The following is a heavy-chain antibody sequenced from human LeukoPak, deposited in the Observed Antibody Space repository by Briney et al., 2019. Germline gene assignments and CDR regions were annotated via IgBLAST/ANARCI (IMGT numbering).Heavy chain of an antibody. D-gene: IGHD1-1*01. V-gene: IGHV3-7*01. J-gene: IGHJ4*02. CDR2: IKQDGSEQ. CDR1: GFTFSSYR. Sequence: AGSLTLSCAASGFTFSSYRMIWVRHAPGKGLEWVANIKQDGSEQYYVNSVKGRFISSRCIAENSLYLQRNSLKAEDTAVYYCARDDWNAGTLDYWGRGAIVAVSS. CDR3: ARDDWNAGTLDY.